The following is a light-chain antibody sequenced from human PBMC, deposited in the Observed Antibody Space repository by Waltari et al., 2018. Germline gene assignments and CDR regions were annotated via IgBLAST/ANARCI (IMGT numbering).Light chain of an antibody. CDR2: TAS. V-gene: IGKV1-9*01. CDR3: QQLNSYPIT. Sequence: DIQLPQSPSFLSASVGDRVTITCRASQVISGYLAWFQQKPGKAPKLLIYTASTLQSGVPSRRSGSGSGTECTLTISSLQPEDFATYYCQQLNSYPITFGGGTKVEIK. J-gene: IGKJ4*01. CDR1: QVISGY.